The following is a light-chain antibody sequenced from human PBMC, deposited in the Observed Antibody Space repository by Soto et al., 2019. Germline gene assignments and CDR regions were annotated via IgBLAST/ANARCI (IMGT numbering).Light chain of an antibody. J-gene: IGKJ5*01. CDR1: QSVSSN. Sequence: EIVMTQSPATLSVSPGERATLSCRASQSVSSNLAWYQQKPGQAPRLLIYDAFTRPTDIPARFSGSGSGTEFTLTISSLQSEDFAVYYCQQYNNWPPFTFGQGTRLEIK. CDR2: DAF. CDR3: QQYNNWPPFT. V-gene: IGKV3-15*01.